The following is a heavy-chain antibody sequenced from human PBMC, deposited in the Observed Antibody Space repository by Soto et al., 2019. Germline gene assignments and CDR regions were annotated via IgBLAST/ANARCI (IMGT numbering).Heavy chain of an antibody. CDR1: GFTFSSYD. CDR2: ISSNGGTT. D-gene: IGHD3-10*01. V-gene: IGHV3-64*01. Sequence: EVQLAESGGGMVQPGGSLRLSCVASGFTFSSYDMHWVRQAPGKGLEYVSSISSNGGTTYYGNSVKGRFTISRDNSKNTLYLQMGSLRAEDMAVYDCLIRVSGHYDYWGQGTLVTVSS. CDR3: LIRVSGHYDY. J-gene: IGHJ4*02.